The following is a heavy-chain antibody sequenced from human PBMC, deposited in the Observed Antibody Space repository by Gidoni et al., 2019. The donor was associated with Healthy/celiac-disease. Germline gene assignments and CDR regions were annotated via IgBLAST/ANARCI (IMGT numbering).Heavy chain of an antibody. CDR3: ARGAGDGYNYAEDAFDI. D-gene: IGHD5-12*01. J-gene: IGHJ3*02. Sequence: QLQLQESGPGLVKPSETLSLTCTVSGVSISSSRYYWGWIRQPPRKVLEWIVIIYYSGSTYYNPSLKIRVTISVDTSKNQFSLKLSSVTAADTAVYYCARGAGDGYNYAEDAFDIWGQGTMVTVSS. CDR2: IYYSGST. V-gene: IGHV4-39*07. CDR1: GVSISSSRYY.